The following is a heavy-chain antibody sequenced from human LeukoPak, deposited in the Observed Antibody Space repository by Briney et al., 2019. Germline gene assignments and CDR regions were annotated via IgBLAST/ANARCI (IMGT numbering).Heavy chain of an antibody. CDR1: GLSFDDNA. V-gene: IGHV3-43*02. J-gene: IGHJ1*01. CDR2: ISGDGATT. D-gene: IGHD3-16*01. CDR3: AKDNQRGGFQH. Sequence: PGGSLRLSCAASGLSFDDNALYRVCQGPGNGLEWVSLISGDGATTYYADSVKGRFNISRDNSKSSLYLQMNSLRSEDSALYYCAKDNQRGGFQHWGQGTLVTVSS.